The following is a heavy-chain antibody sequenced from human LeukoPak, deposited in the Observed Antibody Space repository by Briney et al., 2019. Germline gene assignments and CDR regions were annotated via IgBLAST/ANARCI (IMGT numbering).Heavy chain of an antibody. Sequence: GGSLRLSCAASGFTFSSYAMSWVRQAPGEGLEWVSAISGSGGSTYYADSVKGRFTISRDNSKNTLYLQMNSLRAEDTAVYYCAKTGGGGSYFGPYDYWGQGTMVTVSS. CDR1: GFTFSSYA. V-gene: IGHV3-23*01. CDR2: ISGSGGST. J-gene: IGHJ3*01. CDR3: AKTGGGGSYFGPYDY. D-gene: IGHD1-26*01.